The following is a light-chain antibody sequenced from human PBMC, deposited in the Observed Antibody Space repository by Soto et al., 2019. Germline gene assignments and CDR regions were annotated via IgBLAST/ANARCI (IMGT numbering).Light chain of an antibody. CDR3: QQYNSPLT. CDR2: DAS. V-gene: IGKV1-5*01. CDR1: RSISSW. Sequence: DIQMTQSPSTLSGSVGDRVTITCRASRSISSWLDWYHQKPGKAPKLLIYDASSLESGVPSRFSGSGSGTEFTLPISSLQPDDFATYYCQQYNSPLTFGGGTKVDIK. J-gene: IGKJ4*01.